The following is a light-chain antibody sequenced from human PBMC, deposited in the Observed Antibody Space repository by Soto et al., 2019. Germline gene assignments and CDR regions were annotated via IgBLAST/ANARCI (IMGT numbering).Light chain of an antibody. V-gene: IGLV2-14*01. CDR3: SSYTSSSPDV. J-gene: IGLJ1*01. Sequence: SVLTQPASVSGSPGQSITISCTGTSSDVGGYNYVSWYQQHPGKAPKLMIYDVSNRPSGVSNRFSGSKSGNTASLTISGLQAEDEADYYCSSYTSSSPDVFGTGTKLTVL. CDR2: DVS. CDR1: SSDVGGYNY.